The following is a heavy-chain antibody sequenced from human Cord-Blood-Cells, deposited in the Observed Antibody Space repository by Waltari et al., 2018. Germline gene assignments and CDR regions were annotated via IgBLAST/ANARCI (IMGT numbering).Heavy chain of an antibody. CDR2: IYPGDSDT. V-gene: IGHV5-51*01. D-gene: IGHD1-26*01. CDR1: GYSFTSYW. CDR3: AGLVVDRYNGAFDI. J-gene: IGHJ3*02. Sequence: EVQLAQSGAEVRKPGECLKISCKGSGYSFTSYWIGWLRQMPGKGLEWMGIIYPGDSDTRYSPSFQGQVTISADKSISTAYLQWSSLKASDTAMYYCAGLVVDRYNGAFDIWGQGTMVTVSS.